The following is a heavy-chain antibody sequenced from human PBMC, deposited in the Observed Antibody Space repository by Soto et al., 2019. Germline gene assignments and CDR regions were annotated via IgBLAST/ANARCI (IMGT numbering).Heavy chain of an antibody. CDR3: ARDRRGGYYDFWSGYSDFDY. Sequence: ASVKVSCKASGYTFTTYGISWVRQAPGQGLEWMGWISAYNGNTNYAQKLQGRVTMTTDTSTSTAYMELRSLRSDDTAVYYCARDRRGGYYDFWSGYSDFDYWGQGTLVTVSS. CDR2: ISAYNGNT. J-gene: IGHJ4*02. V-gene: IGHV1-18*04. D-gene: IGHD3-3*01. CDR1: GYTFTTYG.